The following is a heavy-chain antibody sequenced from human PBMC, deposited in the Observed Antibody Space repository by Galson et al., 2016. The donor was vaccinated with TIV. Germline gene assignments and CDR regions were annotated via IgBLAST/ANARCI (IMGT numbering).Heavy chain of an antibody. V-gene: IGHV3-7*01. CDR1: RSTFSSSW. CDR2: INGDGTEI. J-gene: IGHJ4*02. D-gene: IGHD6-19*01. CDR3: AQWLGTSNS. Sequence: SLRLSCADSRSTFSSSWMNWVRQAPGKRLEWVANINGDGTEIKYVDSVKGRFTISRDNAKNSLYLQMSNLRVEDTAIYYCAQWLGTSNSWGQGTLVTVSS.